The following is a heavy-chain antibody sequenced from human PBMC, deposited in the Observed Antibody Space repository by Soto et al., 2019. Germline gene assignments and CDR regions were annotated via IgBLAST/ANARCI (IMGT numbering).Heavy chain of an antibody. J-gene: IGHJ6*02. Sequence: ASVKVSCKASGYTFTSYDINWVRQATGQGLEWMGWMNPNSGNTGYAQKFQGRVTMTRNTSISTAYMELSSLRSEGTAVYYCARMGGYSGYDSYYYYYYGMDVWGQGTTVTVSS. CDR3: ARMGGYSGYDSYYYYYYGMDV. CDR2: MNPNSGNT. V-gene: IGHV1-8*01. CDR1: GYTFTSYD. D-gene: IGHD5-12*01.